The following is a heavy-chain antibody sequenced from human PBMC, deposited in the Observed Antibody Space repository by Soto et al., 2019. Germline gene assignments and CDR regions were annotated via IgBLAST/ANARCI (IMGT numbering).Heavy chain of an antibody. Sequence: GGSLRLSCAASGFTFSSYGMHWVRQAPGKGLEWVAVISYDGSNKYYADSVKGRFTISRDNAKNSLYLQMNSLRAEDTALYYCAKSGEPYCGGDCYSNFDYWGQGTLVTVSS. CDR1: GFTFSSYG. CDR3: AKSGEPYCGGDCYSNFDY. J-gene: IGHJ4*02. D-gene: IGHD2-21*02. V-gene: IGHV3-30*18. CDR2: ISYDGSNK.